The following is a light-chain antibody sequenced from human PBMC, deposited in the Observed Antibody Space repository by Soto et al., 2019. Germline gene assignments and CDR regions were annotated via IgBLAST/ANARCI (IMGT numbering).Light chain of an antibody. J-gene: IGKJ5*01. CDR2: GAS. Sequence: ETLMTQSPATLSVSPGERVTLSCRASQSVSLNLAWYQQRPGQAPRLLIYGASTRVIGIPDRFTGSGSGTVFTLSITYLQSRDFALYYCQQYNDWPPITFGQGTRLEIK. CDR1: QSVSLN. CDR3: QQYNDWPPIT. V-gene: IGKV3-15*01.